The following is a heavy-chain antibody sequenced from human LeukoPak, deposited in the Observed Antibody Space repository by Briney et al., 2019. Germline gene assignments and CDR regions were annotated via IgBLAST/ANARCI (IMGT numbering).Heavy chain of an antibody. CDR3: ASKYSSSWTDY. V-gene: IGHV1-2*05. CDR2: INPNSGGT. J-gene: IGHJ4*02. Sequence: ASVKVSCKASGYTFTGYYMHWVRQAPGQGLEWMGRINPNSGGTNYAQKFQGRVTMTRDTSISAAYMELSRLRSDDTVVYYCASKYSSSWTDYWGQGTLVTVSS. CDR1: GYTFTGYY. D-gene: IGHD6-13*01.